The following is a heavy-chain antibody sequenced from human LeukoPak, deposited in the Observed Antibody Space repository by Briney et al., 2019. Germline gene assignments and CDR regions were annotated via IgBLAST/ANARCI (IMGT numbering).Heavy chain of an antibody. CDR3: ARDWAGHSDI. V-gene: IGHV3-48*03. CDR2: ISSSGSTI. D-gene: IGHD3/OR15-3a*01. J-gene: IGHJ3*02. CDR1: GFTFSSYE. Sequence: GGSLRLSCAASGFTFSSYEMNWVRQAPGKGLEWVSYISSSGSTIYYADSVKGRFTISRDNSKNTLYLQMNSLRAEDTAVYYCARDWAGHSDIWGQGTMVTVSS.